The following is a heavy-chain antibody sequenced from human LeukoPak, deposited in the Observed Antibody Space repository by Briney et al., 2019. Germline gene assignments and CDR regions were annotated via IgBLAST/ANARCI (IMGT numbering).Heavy chain of an antibody. J-gene: IGHJ4*02. CDR1: GYTFTGYY. D-gene: IGHD4-23*01. Sequence: ASVKVSCKASGYTFTGYYMHWVRQAPGQGLEWMGWINPNSGGTNYAQKFQGRVTMTRDTSISTAYMELSRLRSDDTAVYYCARGHYGGNFVYVDYWGQGTLVTVSS. CDR3: ARGHYGGNFVYVDY. CDR2: INPNSGGT. V-gene: IGHV1-2*02.